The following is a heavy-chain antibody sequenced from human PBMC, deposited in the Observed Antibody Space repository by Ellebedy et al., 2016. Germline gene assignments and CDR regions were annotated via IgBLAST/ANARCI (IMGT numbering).Heavy chain of an antibody. J-gene: IGHJ4*02. V-gene: IGHV1-2*02. D-gene: IGHD6-13*01. CDR3: APLWEPGYTSSPDY. Sequence: ASVKVSXKASRYTFTGYYMHWVRQAPGQGLEWMGWINPNTGGTNYAQKFHGRVTMTRDMSISTAYMELSRLRSDDTAVYYCAPLWEPGYTSSPDYWGQGTLVTVSS. CDR2: INPNTGGT. CDR1: RYTFTGYY.